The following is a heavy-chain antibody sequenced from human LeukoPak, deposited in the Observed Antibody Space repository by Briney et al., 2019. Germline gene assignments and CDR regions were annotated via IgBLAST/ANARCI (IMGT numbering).Heavy chain of an antibody. CDR1: GGSISSGSYY. V-gene: IGHV4-61*02. CDR3: ARHSFSPRGPMIVVVKDAFDI. CDR2: IYTSGST. D-gene: IGHD3-22*01. Sequence: KPSETLSLTCTVSGGSISSGSYYWSWIRQPVGKGLEWIGRIYTSGSTNYNPSLKSRVTISVDTSKNQFSLKLSSVTAADTAVYYCARHSFSPRGPMIVVVKDAFDIWGQGTMVTVSS. J-gene: IGHJ3*02.